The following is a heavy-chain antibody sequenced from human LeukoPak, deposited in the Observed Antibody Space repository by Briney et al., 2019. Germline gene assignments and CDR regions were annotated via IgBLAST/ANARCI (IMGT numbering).Heavy chain of an antibody. Sequence: SGGSLRLSCAASGFTFSSYGMHWVRQAPGKELEWVAVISYDGSNKYYADSVKGRFTISRDNSKNTLYLQMNSLRAEDTAVYYCARVNRGAYGSWGQGTLVTVSS. D-gene: IGHD4-17*01. CDR1: GFTFSSYG. J-gene: IGHJ5*02. CDR2: ISYDGSNK. CDR3: ARVNRGAYGS. V-gene: IGHV3-30*03.